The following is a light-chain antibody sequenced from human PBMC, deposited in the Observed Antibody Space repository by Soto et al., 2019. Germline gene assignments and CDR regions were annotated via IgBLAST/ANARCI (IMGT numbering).Light chain of an antibody. V-gene: IGKV3-20*01. CDR1: QSVSSNY. CDR2: IAS. Sequence: EIVLTQSPGTLSLFPGERATLSCRATQSVSSNYLAWYQQKPGQAPRLLIYIASSSATGIPDRFSGSGSGTEFTLTISRPAPEVFAVYYCQQYGTASWTFGQGTKVEIK. J-gene: IGKJ1*01. CDR3: QQYGTASWT.